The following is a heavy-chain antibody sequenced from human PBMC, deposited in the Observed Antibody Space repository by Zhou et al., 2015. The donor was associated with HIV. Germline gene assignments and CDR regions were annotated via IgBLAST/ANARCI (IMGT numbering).Heavy chain of an antibody. J-gene: IGHJ5*02. CDR2: MNPSGGDT. Sequence: QVQLVQSGAEVKKPGASVRVSCKASGYTFTNYDINWVRQAPGQGLEWMGWMNPSGGDTVSAQKFQGRVTMTRETSTNTAYMELTSLKSEDTAVYYCARGWGVLGYCSSTSCRNWFDPWGQGTLVTVSS. CDR1: GYTFTNYD. D-gene: IGHD2-2*01. V-gene: IGHV1-8*01. CDR3: ARGWGVLGYCSSTSCRNWFDP.